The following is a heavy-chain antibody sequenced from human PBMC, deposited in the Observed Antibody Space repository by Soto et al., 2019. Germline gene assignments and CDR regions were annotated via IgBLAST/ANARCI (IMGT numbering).Heavy chain of an antibody. CDR1: GGSISSTNYY. V-gene: IGHV4-39*01. D-gene: IGHD2-15*01. CDR3: ATHSNRGGSWGADY. Sequence: QLQLQESGPRLVKPSETLSLTCTVSGGSISSTNYYSWAWIRQPPHKGLEYIGNIFYRGSTFYSPSLKSRVTISLDTSKNQFSLNLNSVTAADTAVYYCATHSNRGGSWGADYWGQGTLVTVSS. J-gene: IGHJ4*02. CDR2: IFYRGST.